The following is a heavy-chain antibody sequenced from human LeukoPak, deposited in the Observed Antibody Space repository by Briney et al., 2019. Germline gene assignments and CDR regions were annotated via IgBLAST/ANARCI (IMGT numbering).Heavy chain of an antibody. CDR3: ARRVPYTVATDY. CDR1: GFTVSTYR. Sequence: PGGSLRLSCAASGFTVSTYRMSWVRQAPGKGLQWVSAINPTDDTTYYADSVEGRFTISRDDSKNTLYLQMNSLRAEDTAVYYCARRVPYTVATDYWGQGTLVTVSS. V-gene: IGHV3-23*01. CDR2: INPTDDTT. J-gene: IGHJ4*02. D-gene: IGHD4-17*01.